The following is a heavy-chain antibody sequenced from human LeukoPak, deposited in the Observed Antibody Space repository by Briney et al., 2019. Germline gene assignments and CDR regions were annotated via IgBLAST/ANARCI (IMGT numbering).Heavy chain of an antibody. CDR3: ARHKKGIAVAGTSYYMDV. V-gene: IGHV4-39*01. D-gene: IGHD6-19*01. Sequence: SETLSLTCTVSGVSSITTNYYWGWLRQPPGKGLEWIGSIYYSGSTYYNPSLKSRVTISVDTSKNQFSLKLSSVTAADTAVYYCARHKKGIAVAGTSYYMDVWGKGTTVTISS. CDR1: GVSSITTNYY. CDR2: IYYSGST. J-gene: IGHJ6*03.